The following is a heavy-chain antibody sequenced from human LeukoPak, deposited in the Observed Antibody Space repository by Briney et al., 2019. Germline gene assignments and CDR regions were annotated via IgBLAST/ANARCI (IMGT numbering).Heavy chain of an antibody. J-gene: IGHJ4*02. CDR1: GFTFTTYG. Sequence: GRSLRLSCAASGFTFTTYGMHWVRQAPGKGLEWVALISYDGRNNYCSDSVKGRFTISRDNSKNTLYLQMNSLRAEDTAVYYCAKEWGVYSGYDSPFDYWGQGTLVTVSS. CDR2: ISYDGRNN. CDR3: AKEWGVYSGYDSPFDY. D-gene: IGHD5-12*01. V-gene: IGHV3-30*18.